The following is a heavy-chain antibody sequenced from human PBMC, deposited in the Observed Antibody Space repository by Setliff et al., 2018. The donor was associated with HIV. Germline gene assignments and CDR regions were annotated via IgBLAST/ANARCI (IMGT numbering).Heavy chain of an antibody. D-gene: IGHD2-15*01. CDR3: VKHVDSDFSGDPDWFDP. V-gene: IGHV4-39*01. CDR1: GDSVSTRNSF. J-gene: IGHJ5*02. CDR2: FSYNGGR. Sequence: LSLTCTVSGDSVSTRNSFWGWLRQPPGKGLEWIGSFSYNGGRRYTPSLKSRVTISADMSKNQFSLNLNSVTAADTAVYYCVKHVDSDFSGDPDWFDPWGQGIPVTVSS.